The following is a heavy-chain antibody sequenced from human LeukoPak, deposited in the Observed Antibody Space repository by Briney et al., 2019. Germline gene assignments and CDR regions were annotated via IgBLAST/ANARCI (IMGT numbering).Heavy chain of an antibody. Sequence: SETLSRTCSVVGGSGSEYYWRWIRQPARKGLEWIGRFYLSSGSINYNPSLKSRVTLSVDTSKNHFSLNLSSVTAADTAVYYCAGQTPDSPFDHWGQGTLVTVSS. J-gene: IGHJ4*02. CDR3: AGQTPDSPFDH. V-gene: IGHV4-4*07. CDR2: FYLSSGSI. D-gene: IGHD2-15*01. CDR1: GGSGSEYY.